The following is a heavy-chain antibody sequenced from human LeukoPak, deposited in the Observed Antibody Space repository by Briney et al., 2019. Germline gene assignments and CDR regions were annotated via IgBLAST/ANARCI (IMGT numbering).Heavy chain of an antibody. V-gene: IGHV1-2*02. CDR3: ASTDCSSTSCRLGYYYYMDV. J-gene: IGHJ6*03. D-gene: IGHD2-2*01. Sequence: GASVKVSCKASGYTFTIYAMNWVRQAPGQGLEWMGWINPNSGGTNYAQKFQGRVTMTRDTSISTAYMELSRLRSDDTAVYYCASTDCSSTSCRLGYYYYMDVWGKGTTVTISS. CDR2: INPNSGGT. CDR1: GYTFTIYA.